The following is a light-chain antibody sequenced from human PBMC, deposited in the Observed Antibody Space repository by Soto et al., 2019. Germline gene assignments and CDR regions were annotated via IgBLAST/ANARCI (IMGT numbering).Light chain of an antibody. CDR2: DDS. V-gene: IGLV3-21*02. CDR3: QVWDSSSDHHAV. Sequence: SYELTQPPSVSVAPGQTARITCGGNNIGGKSVHWYQHEQGQAPVLVVYDDSDRPSGIPERVSGSNSGNTATLTISRVEAGDEADYYCQVWDSSSDHHAVFGGGTQLTVL. CDR1: NIGGKS. J-gene: IGLJ7*01.